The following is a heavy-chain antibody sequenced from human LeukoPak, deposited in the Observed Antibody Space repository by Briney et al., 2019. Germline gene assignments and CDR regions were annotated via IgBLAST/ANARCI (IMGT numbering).Heavy chain of an antibody. V-gene: IGHV4-39*01. CDR2: IYSSGST. Sequence: SSETLSLTCAVSGASISGRGYYWGWIRQPPGKGLEWIGNIYSSGSTYYNASLQSRVTISIDTSKNQFSLRLNSVTAADTAMYYCAKSGGYGLIDYWGQGTRVTVSS. J-gene: IGHJ4*02. CDR1: GASISGRGYY. D-gene: IGHD1-26*01. CDR3: AKSGGYGLIDY.